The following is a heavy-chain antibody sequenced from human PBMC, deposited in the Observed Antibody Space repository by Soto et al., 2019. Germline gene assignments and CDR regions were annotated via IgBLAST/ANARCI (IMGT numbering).Heavy chain of an antibody. CDR1: GFTFSSYG. CDR3: AKDSYYDSSGSSGPFDY. J-gene: IGHJ4*02. Sequence: PGGSLRLSCAASGFTFSSYGMHWVRQAPGKGLEWVAVISYDGSNKYYADSVKGRFTISRDNSKNTLYLQMNSLRAEDTAVYYCAKDSYYDSSGSSGPFDYWGQGTLVTVSS. D-gene: IGHD3-22*01. V-gene: IGHV3-30*18. CDR2: ISYDGSNK.